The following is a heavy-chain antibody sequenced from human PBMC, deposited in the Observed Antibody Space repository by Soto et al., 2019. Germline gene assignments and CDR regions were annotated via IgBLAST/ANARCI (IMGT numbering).Heavy chain of an antibody. CDR1: GFTFSSYW. J-gene: IGHJ4*02. V-gene: IGHV3-7*01. D-gene: IGHD3-22*01. CDR2: IKYDGSEK. CDR3: AAPPHYYDSSGSWYFDY. Sequence: PGGSLRLSCAASGFTFSSYWMSWVRQAPGKGLEWVANIKYDGSEKYYVDPVKGRFPISRDNAKNSLYLQMNSLRAEDTAVYYCAAPPHYYDSSGSWYFDYWGQGTLVTVSS.